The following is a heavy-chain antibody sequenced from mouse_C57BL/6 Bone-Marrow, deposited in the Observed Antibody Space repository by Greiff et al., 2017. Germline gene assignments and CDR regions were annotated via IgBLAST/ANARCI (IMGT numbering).Heavy chain of an antibody. J-gene: IGHJ4*01. CDR1: GYTFTSYT. D-gene: IGHD1-1*02. CDR3: GANGPILYAMDY. V-gene: IGHV1-4*01. CDR2: INPSSGYT. Sequence: VQLQQSGDELARPGASVKMSCKASGYTFTSYTMHWVKQRPGQGLEWIGYINPSSGYTKYNQKFKDKATLTADKSSSTAYMQLSSLTSEDSAVYFCGANGPILYAMDYWGQGTSVTVSS.